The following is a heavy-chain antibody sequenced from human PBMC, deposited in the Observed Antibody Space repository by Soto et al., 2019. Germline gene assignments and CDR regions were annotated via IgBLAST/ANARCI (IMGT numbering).Heavy chain of an antibody. D-gene: IGHD6-13*01. CDR3: ARDTEGQYSRSWGLDY. CDR1: GGTFSSYA. CDR2: IIPIFGTA. Sequence: QVQLVQSGAEVKKPGSSVKVSCKASGGTFSSYAITWVRQAPGQGLEWMGGIIPIFGTANYAQKFQGRVTITADESTSTDYMELSSLRSEDTAVYYCARDTEGQYSRSWGLDYWGQGTLVTVSS. J-gene: IGHJ4*02. V-gene: IGHV1-69*01.